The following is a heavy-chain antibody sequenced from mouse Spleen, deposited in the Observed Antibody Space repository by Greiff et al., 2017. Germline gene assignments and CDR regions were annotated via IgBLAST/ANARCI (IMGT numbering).Heavy chain of an antibody. D-gene: IGHD1-1*01. V-gene: IGHV1-9*01. CDR1: GYTFTGYW. CDR2: ILPGSGST. CDR3: ARGITTVVATGPSDAMDY. J-gene: IGHJ4*01. Sequence: QVQLKESGAELMKPGASVKLSCKATGYTFTGYWIEWVKQRPGHGLEWIGEILPGSGSTNYNEKFKGKATFTADTSSNTAYMQLSSLTTEDSAIYYCARGITTVVATGPSDAMDYWGQGTSVTVSS.